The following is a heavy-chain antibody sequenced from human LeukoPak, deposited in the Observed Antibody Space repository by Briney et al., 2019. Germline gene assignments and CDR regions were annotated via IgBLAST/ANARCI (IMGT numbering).Heavy chain of an antibody. Sequence: ASVKVSCKVSGYTLTELSMHWVRQAPGKGLEWMGGFDPEDGETIYAQKFQGRVTMTEDTSTDTAYMELSSLRSEDTAVCYCATRAPTYSNYEDYYYGMDVWGQGTTVTVSS. CDR1: GYTLTELS. V-gene: IGHV1-24*01. D-gene: IGHD4-4*01. J-gene: IGHJ6*02. CDR3: ATRAPTYSNYEDYYYGMDV. CDR2: FDPEDGET.